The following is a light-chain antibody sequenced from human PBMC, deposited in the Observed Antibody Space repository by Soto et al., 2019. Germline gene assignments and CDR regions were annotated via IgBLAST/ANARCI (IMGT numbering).Light chain of an antibody. J-gene: IGLJ1*01. V-gene: IGLV2-14*03. Sequence: QSVLTQPASVSGSPGQSIAISCTGTSSDVGRYDYVSWYQHHPGKAPKLIIHDVSNRPSGVSDRFSGSKSGNTASLTISGLQAEDEADYYCSSYTSSSTYVFGTGTKVTVL. CDR1: SSDVGRYDY. CDR3: SSYTSSSTYV. CDR2: DVS.